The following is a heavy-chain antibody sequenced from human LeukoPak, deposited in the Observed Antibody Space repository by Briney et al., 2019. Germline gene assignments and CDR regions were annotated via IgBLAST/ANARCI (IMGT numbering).Heavy chain of an antibody. V-gene: IGHV4-34*01. CDR3: ARVSFYDSSGYFTTIDY. J-gene: IGHJ4*02. CDR2: INHSGTT. CDR1: GGSFSGYY. D-gene: IGHD3-22*01. Sequence: PSETLSLTCAVYGGSFSGYYWSWIRQPPGKGLEWIGEINHSGTTNYNPSLKSRVTISVDTSKNQFSLKVYSVTAADTGVYYCARVSFYDSSGYFTTIDYWGQGTLVTVSS.